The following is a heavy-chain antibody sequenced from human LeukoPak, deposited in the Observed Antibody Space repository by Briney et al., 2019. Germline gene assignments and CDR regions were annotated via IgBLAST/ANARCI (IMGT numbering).Heavy chain of an antibody. CDR1: GFTFSGNA. CDR3: ARDRTRGAADYYFDY. Sequence: PGGSLRLSCAASGFTFSGNAMHWVRQAPGKGLEWVAVISNSGSDKHHADTVKGRFTISRDNSKNTLYLQMNSLRAEDTAVYYCARDRTRGAADYYFDYWGQGTLVTVSS. CDR2: ISNSGSDK. V-gene: IGHV3-30-3*01. D-gene: IGHD6-13*01. J-gene: IGHJ4*02.